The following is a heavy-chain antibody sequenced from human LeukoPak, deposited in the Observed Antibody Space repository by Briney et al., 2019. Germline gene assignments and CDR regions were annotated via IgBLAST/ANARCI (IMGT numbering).Heavy chain of an antibody. Sequence: GGSLRLSCAVSGFXFSSHWIFWVRQVPGKGLVWVSQINNDGSSTTYADSVKGRFTISRDNAKNTLYLQMNSLRAEDTAVYYCARHYQLDYWGQGTLVTVSS. CDR1: GFXFSSHW. CDR3: ARHYQLDY. V-gene: IGHV3-74*01. J-gene: IGHJ4*02. CDR2: INNDGSST. D-gene: IGHD1-1*01.